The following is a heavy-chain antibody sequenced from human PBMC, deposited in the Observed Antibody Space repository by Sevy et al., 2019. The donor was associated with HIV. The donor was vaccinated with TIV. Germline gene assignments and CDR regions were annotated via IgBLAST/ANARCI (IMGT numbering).Heavy chain of an antibody. J-gene: IGHJ3*02. D-gene: IGHD6-6*01. V-gene: IGHV3-21*01. Sequence: GGSLRLSCAASGFTFSSYSMNWVRQAPGKGLEWVSSISGISNYIYYADSVLGRFSISRDNAKDSLYLQMNSLRVEDTAIYYCARGVQTYDAFDIWGQGTMVTVSS. CDR2: ISGISNYI. CDR1: GFTFSSYS. CDR3: ARGVQTYDAFDI.